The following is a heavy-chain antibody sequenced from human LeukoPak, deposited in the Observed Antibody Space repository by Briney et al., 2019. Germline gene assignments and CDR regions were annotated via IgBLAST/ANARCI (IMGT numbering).Heavy chain of an antibody. CDR3: ARGGGELRLFDY. J-gene: IGHJ4*02. CDR2: ISYDGSNK. CDR1: GFTFSSYA. V-gene: IGHV3-30-3*01. D-gene: IGHD1-26*01. Sequence: GRSLRLSCAASGFTFSSYAMHWVRQAPGKGLEWVAVISYDGSNKHYADSVKGRFTISRDNSKNTLYLQMNSLRAEDTAVYYCARGGGELRLFDYWGQGTLVTVSS.